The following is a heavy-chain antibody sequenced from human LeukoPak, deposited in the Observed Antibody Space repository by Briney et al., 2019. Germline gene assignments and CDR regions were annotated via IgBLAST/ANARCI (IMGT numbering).Heavy chain of an antibody. CDR2: VNPSGGT. CDR3: ARTYYYGSGSYPLAPNWFDP. CDR1: GYTFTGYY. V-gene: IGHV1-2*02. Sequence: GASVKVSCKASGYTFTGYYLHWVRQAPGQGLEWMGWVNPSGGTNYAQKFQGRVTMTRDTSISTAYMELSRLRSDDTAVYYCARTYYYGSGSYPLAPNWFDPWGQGTLVTVSS. D-gene: IGHD3-10*01. J-gene: IGHJ5*02.